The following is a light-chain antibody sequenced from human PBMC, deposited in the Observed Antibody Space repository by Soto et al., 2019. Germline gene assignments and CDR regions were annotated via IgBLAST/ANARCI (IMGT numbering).Light chain of an antibody. Sequence: EIVLTQSPGTLSLSPGEGATLSCRASQSVDSRYLAWYQQKPGQAPRLLIYGASNRDTGIPERFSGCASGTDFTLTISRLEPEDFAVYYCQQYDTSAPLYTFGQGTKVEIK. CDR3: QQYDTSAPLYT. J-gene: IGKJ2*01. CDR2: GAS. CDR1: QSVDSRY. V-gene: IGKV3-20*01.